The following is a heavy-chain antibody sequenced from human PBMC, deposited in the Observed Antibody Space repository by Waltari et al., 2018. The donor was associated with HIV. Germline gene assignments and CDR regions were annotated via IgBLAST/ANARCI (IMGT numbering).Heavy chain of an antibody. CDR1: GYRLIELS. J-gene: IGHJ4*02. Sequence: QVQLVQSGGEVKKPGASVKVSCKVSGYRLIELSMHWVRQAPGKGLEGMGGFDPENEETIYAQKFQGRVTMTDDTSTDPAYMELSSLKSEDTAVYYCVTGYDTSGQSPTMGDYWGQGTLVTVSS. CDR3: VTGYDTSGQSPTMGDY. D-gene: IGHD3-22*01. V-gene: IGHV1-24*01. CDR2: FDPENEET.